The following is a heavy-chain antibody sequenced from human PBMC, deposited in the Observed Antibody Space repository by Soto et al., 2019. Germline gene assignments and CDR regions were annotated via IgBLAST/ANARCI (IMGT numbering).Heavy chain of an antibody. CDR1: GGTFSSYT. CDR3: AREDCSGGSCYTTYYYYCGMDV. V-gene: IGHV1-69*08. J-gene: IGHJ6*02. Sequence: QVQLVQSGAEVKKPGSSVKVSCKASGGTFSSYTISWVRQAPGQGLEWMGRIIPILGIANYAQKFQGRVTITADKSTSTAYMELSSLRSEDTAVYYCAREDCSGGSCYTTYYYYCGMDVWGQGTTVTVSS. D-gene: IGHD2-15*01. CDR2: IIPILGIA.